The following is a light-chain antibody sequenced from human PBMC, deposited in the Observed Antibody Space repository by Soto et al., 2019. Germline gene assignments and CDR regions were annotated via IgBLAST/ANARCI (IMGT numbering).Light chain of an antibody. CDR3: SAWDDWLNAWV. CDR1: SSNIGSNT. CDR2: SNN. J-gene: IGLJ3*02. V-gene: IGLV1-44*01. Sequence: QSVLTQPPSASGTPGQRVTISCSGSSSNIGSNTVNWYQQVPGTAPKLLIYSNNQRPSGVPDRFSGSNSGTSASLAISALQSEDEADYYCSAWDDWLNAWVFAGGTKLTVL.